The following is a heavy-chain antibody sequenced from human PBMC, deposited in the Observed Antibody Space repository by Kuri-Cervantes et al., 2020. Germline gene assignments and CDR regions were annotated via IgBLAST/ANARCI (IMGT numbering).Heavy chain of an antibody. CDR3: ARGSVLAANIFDN. V-gene: IGHV3-7*01. J-gene: IGHJ4*02. D-gene: IGHD2-15*01. CDR2: IKQDGGEK. CDR1: GFTINNDW. Sequence: GESLKISCVASGFTINNDWMSWVRQAPGKGLEWVANIKQDGGEKYYVNSVKGRFTISRDNARNSLSLQMNSLRAEDTAVYYCARGSVLAANIFDNWGQGTLVTVSS.